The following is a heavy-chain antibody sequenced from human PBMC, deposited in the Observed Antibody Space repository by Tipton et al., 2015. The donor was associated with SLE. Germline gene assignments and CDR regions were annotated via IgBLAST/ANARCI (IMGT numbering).Heavy chain of an antibody. CDR2: INHSGST. J-gene: IGHJ3*02. D-gene: IGHD5-24*01. Sequence: TLSLTCTVSGGSISSHYWSWIRQPPGKGLEWIGEINHSGSTYYNPSLKSRVTISVDTSKNQFSLKLSSVTAADTAVYYCAGIRLRDGYKSHAYDIWGQGTMVTVSS. CDR3: AGIRLRDGYKSHAYDI. V-gene: IGHV4-59*11. CDR1: GGSISSHY.